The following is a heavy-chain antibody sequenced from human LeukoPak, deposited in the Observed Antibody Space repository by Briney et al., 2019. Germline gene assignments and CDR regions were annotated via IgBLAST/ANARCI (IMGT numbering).Heavy chain of an antibody. CDR1: GGSFSGYY. D-gene: IGHD6-6*01. CDR3: ARPYSSSSTWAKDV. Sequence: PSETLSLTCADYGGSFSGYYWSWIRQPPGKGLEWLGEINHSGSTNYNPSLKSRVTISVDTSKNQVSLKLSSVTAADTAVYYCARPYSSSSTWAKDVWGKGTTVTVSS. V-gene: IGHV4-34*01. CDR2: INHSGST. J-gene: IGHJ6*04.